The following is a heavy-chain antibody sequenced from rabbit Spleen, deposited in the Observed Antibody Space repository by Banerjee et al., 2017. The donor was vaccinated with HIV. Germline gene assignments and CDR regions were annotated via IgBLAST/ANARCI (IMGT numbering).Heavy chain of an antibody. CDR2: IYTGRGGT. CDR1: GFTLNTYY. J-gene: IGHJ6*01. Sequence: QPVESGGGLVTPGGSLTLSCKASGFTLNTYYMTWVRQAPGKGLEWIGAIYTGRGGTDYAKWVNGRFTISSDNAQYTVDLQMNSLTAADTATYFCARDTSSSFSSYGMDLWGPGTLVTVS. V-gene: IGHV1S7*01. CDR3: ARDTSSSFSSYGMDL. D-gene: IGHD1-1*01.